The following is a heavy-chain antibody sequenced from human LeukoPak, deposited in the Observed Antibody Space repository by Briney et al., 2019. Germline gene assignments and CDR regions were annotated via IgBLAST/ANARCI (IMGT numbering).Heavy chain of an antibody. CDR1: GFTSTNYW. J-gene: IGHJ4*02. CDR2: IKQDGSEK. CDR3: ARIGYSSSGFDY. Sequence: GGSLRLSCEGSGFTSTNYWMSWVRQPPGKGLEWVANIKQDGSEKDYVDSMKGRFTISRDNAKNSLSLQMNSLRVEDTAIYYCARIGYSSSGFDYWGLGTLVIVSS. D-gene: IGHD6-13*01. V-gene: IGHV3-7*01.